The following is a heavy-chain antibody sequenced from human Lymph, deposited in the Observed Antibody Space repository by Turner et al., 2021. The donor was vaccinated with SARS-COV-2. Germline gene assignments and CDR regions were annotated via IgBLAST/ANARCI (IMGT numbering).Heavy chain of an antibody. CDR3: ARDTRGDYSYYYDGMDV. J-gene: IGHJ6*02. D-gene: IGHD4-17*01. V-gene: IGHV1-2*02. CDR1: GYIFTGYY. CDR2: INPNSGGT. Sequence: QVQLVQSGAEVKRPGASVKVSCKASGYIFTGYYMPWVRQAPGQGLEWMGWINPNSGGTNYAQKFQGRVTMTRDTSISTAYMEVSRLRSDDTAVYYCARDTRGDYSYYYDGMDVWGQGTTVTVSS.